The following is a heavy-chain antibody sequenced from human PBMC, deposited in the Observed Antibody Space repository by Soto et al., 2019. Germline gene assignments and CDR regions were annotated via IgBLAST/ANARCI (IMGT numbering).Heavy chain of an antibody. V-gene: IGHV1-69*10. CDR2: IIPILSIA. D-gene: IGHD4-17*01. CDR1: GGTFSSYA. J-gene: IGHJ4*02. Sequence: ASGKVCCKASGGTFSSYAISWVRQAPGRGLEWMGGIIPILSIANYAQKFQGRVTITADKSTSTAYMELSSLRSEDTAVYYCARVLFYGDYAYYFDYWGQGTLVTVSS. CDR3: ARVLFYGDYAYYFDY.